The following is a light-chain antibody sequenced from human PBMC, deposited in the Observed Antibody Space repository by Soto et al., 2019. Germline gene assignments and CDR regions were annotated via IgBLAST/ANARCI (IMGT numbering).Light chain of an antibody. CDR2: KAS. CDR1: QNINSW. J-gene: IGKJ5*01. V-gene: IGKV1-5*03. Sequence: DIQMTQSPSTLSASVGDRVTITCRASQNINSWLAWYQQKQGKAPKLLIYKASSLESGVPSRFSGSGSGTEFTLTISGLQPDDFAAYYCQQYEIYPITFGQGTRLEIK. CDR3: QQYEIYPIT.